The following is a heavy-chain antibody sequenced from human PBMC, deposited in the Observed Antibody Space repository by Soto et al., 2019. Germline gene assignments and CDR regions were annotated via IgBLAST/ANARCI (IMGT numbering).Heavy chain of an antibody. CDR3: AKDRGRQDIIKVLPAHFFDY. CDR2: VGAAGINT. D-gene: IGHD2-15*01. CDR1: GFTFSNYA. J-gene: IGHJ4*02. Sequence: GGSLRLSCAASGFTFSNYAMNWVRQAPGKGLEWVSVVGAAGINTDYADSVKGRFTISRDNSKNTLFLQMNILRAEDTAVYYCAKDRGRQDIIKVLPAHFFDYWGQGALVTVSS. V-gene: IGHV3-23*01.